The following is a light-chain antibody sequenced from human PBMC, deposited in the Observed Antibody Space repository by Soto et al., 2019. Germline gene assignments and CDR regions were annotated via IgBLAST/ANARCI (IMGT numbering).Light chain of an antibody. J-gene: IGKJ1*01. CDR1: QSVSSN. CDR3: QHYYNWRPR. Sequence: EIEMTQSPATQSVSPGEEATLSCRASQSVSSNLAWYQQKPGQAPRLLIYDASTRATGIPARFSGSGSGTEFTLTISRLLSEDFAVYYCQHYYNWRPRFGQGTKV. V-gene: IGKV3-15*01. CDR2: DAS.